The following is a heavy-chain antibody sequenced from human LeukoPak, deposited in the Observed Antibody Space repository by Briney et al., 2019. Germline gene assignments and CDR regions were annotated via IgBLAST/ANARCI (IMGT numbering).Heavy chain of an antibody. D-gene: IGHD3-10*01. J-gene: IGHJ4*02. CDR2: IYSGGST. CDR1: GFTVSSNY. CDR3: ARALGFGKFYYFDY. V-gene: IGHV3-66*01. Sequence: PGGSLRLSCAASGFTVSSNYMSWVRQAPGKGLEWVSVIYSGGSTYYADSVKGRFTISRDNSKNTLYLQMNSLRAEDTAVYYCARALGFGKFYYFDYWGQGTLVTVSS.